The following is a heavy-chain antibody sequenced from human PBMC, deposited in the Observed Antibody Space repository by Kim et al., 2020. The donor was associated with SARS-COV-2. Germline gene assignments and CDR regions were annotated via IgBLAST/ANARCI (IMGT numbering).Heavy chain of an antibody. V-gene: IGHV4-59*08. J-gene: IGHJ4*02. Sequence: GTPNHNPSLMRRVTLSVNTSKDQFSLHLTSVTAADTAVYYCARLAHGRFDSWGQGALVTVSS. D-gene: IGHD5-12*01. CDR2: GTP. CDR3: ARLAHGRFDS.